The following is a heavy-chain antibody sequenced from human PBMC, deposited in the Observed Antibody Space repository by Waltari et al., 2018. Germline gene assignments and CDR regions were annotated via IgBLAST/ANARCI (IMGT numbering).Heavy chain of an antibody. V-gene: IGHV1-3*01. CDR2: INAGNGHT. J-gene: IGHJ4*02. D-gene: IGHD5-18*01. CDR1: GSTFTDYD. Sequence: QVQLVQSGAEVKAPGASVRVSCKASGSTFTDYDIHWGRQAPGQGPEWIGGINAGNGHTKYSQKFQGRVTIIRDTSANTAYMELHSLRSADTAVYYCARDSSGYNYGYGYWGQGTLVTVSS. CDR3: ARDSSGYNYGYGY.